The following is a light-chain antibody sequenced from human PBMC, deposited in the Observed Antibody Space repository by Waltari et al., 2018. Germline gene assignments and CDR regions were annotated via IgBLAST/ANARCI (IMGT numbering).Light chain of an antibody. CDR2: DVT. CDR1: SSDVGGYNF. CDR3: SSYTSSISVV. J-gene: IGLJ2*01. Sequence: QSARTQPASLSGSPGQSITLSCTGTSSDVGGYNFFSWYQQHPGKAPKPRVYDVTNRPSGVSNRFSGSKSGNTASLTISGLQAEDEADYYCSSYTSSISVVFGGGTKLTVL. V-gene: IGLV2-14*03.